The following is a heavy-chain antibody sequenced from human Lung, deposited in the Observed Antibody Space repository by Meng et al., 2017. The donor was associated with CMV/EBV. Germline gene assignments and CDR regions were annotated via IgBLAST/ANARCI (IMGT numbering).Heavy chain of an antibody. D-gene: IGHD5-24*01. J-gene: IGHJ4*02. V-gene: IGHV3-49*04. CDR3: TPSEGWLPKFRVYFDY. CDR1: GFSFGDYA. Sequence: GESLKISCTTSGFSFGDYAMSWVRQAPGKGLEWVGLIRSHEYGGTTEYAASVKGRFTISRDDSKSIAYLQMNSLKTEDAAVYYCTPSEGWLPKFRVYFDYWGQGTLVTVSS. CDR2: IRSHEYGGTT.